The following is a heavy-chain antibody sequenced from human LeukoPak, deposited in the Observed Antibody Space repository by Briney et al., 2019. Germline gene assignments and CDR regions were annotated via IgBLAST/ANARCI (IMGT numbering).Heavy chain of an antibody. J-gene: IGHJ4*02. V-gene: IGHV3-33*01. CDR3: ARAVGPFDY. CDR2: IWPDGSYK. D-gene: IGHD3-16*01. Sequence: GRSLRLSCATSGFTFSTYGIHWVRQAPGKGLEWVAAIWPDGSYKYYADSVKGRFTISRDNSKNTVYLKMNTLRDEDTAVYYCARAVGPFDYWGQGTLVTVSS. CDR1: GFTFSTYG.